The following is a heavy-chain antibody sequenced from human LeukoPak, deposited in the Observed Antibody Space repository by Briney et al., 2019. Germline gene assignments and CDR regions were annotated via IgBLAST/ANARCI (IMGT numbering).Heavy chain of an antibody. Sequence: ASVKVSCKASGYTFTGYYMHWARQAPGQGLEWMGWINPNSGGTNYAQKFQGRVTMTRDTSISTAYMELSRLRSDDTAVYYCARVYAQNYYYDSSGYPRFDPWGQGTLVTVSS. CDR2: INPNSGGT. J-gene: IGHJ5*02. CDR3: ARVYAQNYYYDSSGYPRFDP. CDR1: GYTFTGYY. V-gene: IGHV1-2*02. D-gene: IGHD3-22*01.